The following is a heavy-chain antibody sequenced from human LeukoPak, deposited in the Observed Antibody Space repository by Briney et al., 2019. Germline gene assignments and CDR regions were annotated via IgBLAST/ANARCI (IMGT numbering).Heavy chain of an antibody. CDR1: GYIFTRYG. V-gene: IGHV1-18*01. CDR2: ISAYNGQT. CDR3: ARQGVVGSGYYRDFDY. J-gene: IGHJ4*02. Sequence: ASVKVSCKASGYIFTRYGIDWVRQAPGQGLEWMGWISAYNGQTDYAQTLQGRVTMTRDTSTSTAYMELKSLTSDDTAVYYCARQGVVGSGYYRDFDYWGQGTLVTVSS. D-gene: IGHD3-22*01.